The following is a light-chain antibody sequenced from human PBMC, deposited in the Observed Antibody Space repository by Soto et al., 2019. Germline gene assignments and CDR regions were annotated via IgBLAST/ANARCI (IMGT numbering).Light chain of an antibody. Sequence: QSVLTQPASVSGSPGQSITISCTGTNSDVGDYNYVSWYQQLPGKAPKLMIYEVSNRPSGVSSRFSGSKSGNTASLTISGLQSEDEADYYCSSYTTSSAWVFGGGTQLTVL. CDR3: SSYTTSSAWV. CDR2: EVS. J-gene: IGLJ3*02. V-gene: IGLV2-14*01. CDR1: NSDVGDYNY.